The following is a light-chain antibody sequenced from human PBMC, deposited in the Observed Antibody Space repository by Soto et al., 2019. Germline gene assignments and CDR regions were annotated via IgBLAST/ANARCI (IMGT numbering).Light chain of an antibody. J-gene: IGKJ1*01. CDR1: RSLSSSS. CDR3: LNSATTPCT. V-gene: IGKV3-20*01. Sequence: EIVLTQSPGTLSLSPGERAALSCRDSRSLSSSSLAWYQQKPGHSPALLIYGASRWAAGVPDRFSASHSGTYFTLTNIGREPEDFAVYYGLNSATTPCTFGKGNMVESK. CDR2: GAS.